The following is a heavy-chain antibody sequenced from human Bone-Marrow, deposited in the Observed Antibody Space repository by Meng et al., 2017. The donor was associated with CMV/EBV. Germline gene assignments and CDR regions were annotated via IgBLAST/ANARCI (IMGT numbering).Heavy chain of an antibody. CDR2: IYYSGST. D-gene: IGHD3-10*01. CDR1: GGSISSSSYY. CDR3: ARQGRWSGELWDFDY. Sequence: GSLRLSCTVSGGSISSSSYYWGWIRQPPGKGLEWIGSIYYSGSTYYNPSLKSRVTISVDTSKNQFSLKLSSVTAADTAVYYCARQGRWSGELWDFDYWGQGTLVTVSS. V-gene: IGHV4-39*01. J-gene: IGHJ4*02.